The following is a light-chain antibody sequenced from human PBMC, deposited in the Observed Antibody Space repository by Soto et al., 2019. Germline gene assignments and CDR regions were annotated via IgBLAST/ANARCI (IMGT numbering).Light chain of an antibody. V-gene: IGLV2-14*01. J-gene: IGLJ1*01. CDR2: DVS. Sequence: SDLTQPASVSGSPGQSITISCTGTSSDVGGYNYVSWYQQHPGKAPKLMIYDVSNRPSGVSNRFSGSKSGNTASLTISGLQAEDEADDYCSSYTSSSIFYVFGTGTKVTVL. CDR3: SSYTSSSIFYV. CDR1: SSDVGGYNY.